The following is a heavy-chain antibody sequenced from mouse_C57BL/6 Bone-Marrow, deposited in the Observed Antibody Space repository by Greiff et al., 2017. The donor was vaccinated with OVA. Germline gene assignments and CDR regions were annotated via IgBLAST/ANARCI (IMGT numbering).Heavy chain of an antibody. V-gene: IGHV5-6*03. CDR1: GLTFSSYG. CDR3: ARHPINFDY. Sequence: EVKLVESGGGLVQPGESLKLSCAASGLTFSSYGMSWVRQTPDKRLEWVATISSGGSYTYYPDSVKGRFTISRDNAKNTLYLQMSSLKSEDTAMYYCARHPINFDYWGQGTTLTVSS. J-gene: IGHJ2*01. CDR2: ISSGGSYT.